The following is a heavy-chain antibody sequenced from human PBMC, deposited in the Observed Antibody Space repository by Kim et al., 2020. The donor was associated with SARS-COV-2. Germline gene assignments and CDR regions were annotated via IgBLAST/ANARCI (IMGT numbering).Heavy chain of an antibody. Sequence: GGSLRLSCAASGFTFSSYAMHWVRQAPGKGLEWVAVIWYDGSNKYYADSVKGRFTISRDNSKNTLYLQMNSLRAEDTAVYYCAKGQANWGPPTVGYFDYWGQGTLVTVSS. J-gene: IGHJ4*02. CDR3: AKGQANWGPPTVGYFDY. V-gene: IGHV3-33*06. CDR2: IWYDGSNK. CDR1: GFTFSSYA. D-gene: IGHD7-27*01.